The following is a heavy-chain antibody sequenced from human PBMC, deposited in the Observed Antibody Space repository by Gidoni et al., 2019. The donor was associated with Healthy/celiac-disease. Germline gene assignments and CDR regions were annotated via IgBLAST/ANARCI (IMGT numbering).Heavy chain of an antibody. Sequence: EVQLVESGGGLVQPGGSLRLSCAASGFTFSSYSMNWVRQAPGKGLEWVSYISSSSSTIYYADSVKGRFTISRDNAKNSLYLQMNSLRDEDTAVYYCARDVDYDFWSGYSRKGAFDIWGQGTMVTVSS. J-gene: IGHJ3*02. CDR3: ARDVDYDFWSGYSRKGAFDI. V-gene: IGHV3-48*02. CDR1: GFTFSSYS. CDR2: ISSSSSTI. D-gene: IGHD3-3*01.